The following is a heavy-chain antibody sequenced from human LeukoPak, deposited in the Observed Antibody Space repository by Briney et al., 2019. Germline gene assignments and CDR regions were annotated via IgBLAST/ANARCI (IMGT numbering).Heavy chain of an antibody. CDR2: IYTSGST. D-gene: IGHD3-3*01. Sequence: PSETLSLTCTVSGGSISSSSHYWGWIRQPAGKGLEWIGRIYTSGSTNYNPSLKSRVTMSVDTSKNQFSLKLSSVTAADTAVYYCARGRFLVDPWGQGTLVTVSS. V-gene: IGHV4-61*02. CDR1: GGSISSSSHY. CDR3: ARGRFLVDP. J-gene: IGHJ5*02.